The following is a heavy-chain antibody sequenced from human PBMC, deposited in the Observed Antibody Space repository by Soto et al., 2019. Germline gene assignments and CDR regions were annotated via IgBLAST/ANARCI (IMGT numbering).Heavy chain of an antibody. D-gene: IGHD2-15*01. CDR3: AKSTYCNGGSCFPQY. CDR2: ISYDGSDQ. Sequence: QVQVEEFGGGVVQPGRSLRLSCAGPTFTFSDFGFQWVRQAPGKGLEWVAMISYDGSDQYYGDSVQGRFTIYRDDSKNTVYLQMNSLRAEDTAMYYCAKSTYCNGGSCFPQYWGPGTLVTVSS. J-gene: IGHJ4*02. V-gene: IGHV3-30*18. CDR1: TFTFSDFG.